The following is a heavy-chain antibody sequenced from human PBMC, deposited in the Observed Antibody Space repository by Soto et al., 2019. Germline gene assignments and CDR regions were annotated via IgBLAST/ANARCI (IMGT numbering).Heavy chain of an antibody. V-gene: IGHV4-59*01. CDR3: ARLYSSSYPDY. J-gene: IGHJ4*02. D-gene: IGHD6-13*01. CDR1: GGSISSYY. Sequence: TLSLTCTVSGGSISSYYWSWIRQPPGKGLEWIGYIYYSGSTNYNPSLKSRVTISVDTSKNQFSLKLSSVTAADTAVYYCARLYSSSYPDYWGQGTLVTVSS. CDR2: IYYSGST.